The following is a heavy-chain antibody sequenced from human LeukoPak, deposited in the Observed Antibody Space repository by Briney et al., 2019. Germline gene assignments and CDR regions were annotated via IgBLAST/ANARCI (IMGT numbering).Heavy chain of an antibody. Sequence: SVKVSCKASGGTFSSYSFTWVRQAPGQGLEWMGTIIPMFNTANYAQDFQGRITITADKSASTAYMELITLKSEDTAVYYCAREAKTSNWNSVPYLDYWGQGTLITVSS. V-gene: IGHV1-69*08. D-gene: IGHD1-7*01. CDR2: IIPMFNTA. CDR3: AREAKTSNWNSVPYLDY. CDR1: GGTFSSYS. J-gene: IGHJ4*02.